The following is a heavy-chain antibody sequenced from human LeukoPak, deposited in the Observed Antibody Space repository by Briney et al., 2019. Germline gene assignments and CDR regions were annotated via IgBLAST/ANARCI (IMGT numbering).Heavy chain of an antibody. D-gene: IGHD3-9*01. V-gene: IGHV3-30*03. Sequence: RSSADSGFSWGSECMHGVREAPDKGLEWVAVISYDGSNKYYADSVKGRFTISRDNSKNTLYLQMNSLRVEDTAVYYCARDPTHYLRYGYFDYWGQGTLVTVSS. CDR2: ISYDGSNK. CDR1: GFSWGSEC. CDR3: ARDPTHYLRYGYFDY. J-gene: IGHJ4*02.